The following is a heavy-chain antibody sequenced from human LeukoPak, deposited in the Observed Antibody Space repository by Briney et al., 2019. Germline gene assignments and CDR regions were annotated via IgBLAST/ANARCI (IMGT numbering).Heavy chain of an antibody. J-gene: IGHJ4*02. CDR1: GGSISSGSYY. CDR2: IYTSGST. D-gene: IGHD3-3*01. V-gene: IGHV4-61*02. Sequence: PSETLSLTCTVSGGSISSGSYYWSWIRQPAGKGLEWIGRIYTSGSTNYNPSLKSRVTISVDTSKNQFSLELSSVTVADTAVYYCARDSGSYDFWSGYADYWGQGTLVTVSS. CDR3: ARDSGSYDFWSGYADY.